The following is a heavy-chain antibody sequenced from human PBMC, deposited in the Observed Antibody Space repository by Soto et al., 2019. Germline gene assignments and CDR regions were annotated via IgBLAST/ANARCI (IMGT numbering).Heavy chain of an antibody. D-gene: IGHD3-10*01. CDR3: ARSHYFDSGTYACDV. Sequence: GGFLRLSCAASGFTFSTQWMHWVRQAPGKGLVWVSRINSGGSTTNYADSVKGRFTISRDNAKNTLYLQMNSLRAEDTAVYFCARSHYFDSGTYACDVWGQGTLVTVSS. J-gene: IGHJ3*01. CDR1: GFTFSTQW. CDR2: INSGGSTT. V-gene: IGHV3-74*01.